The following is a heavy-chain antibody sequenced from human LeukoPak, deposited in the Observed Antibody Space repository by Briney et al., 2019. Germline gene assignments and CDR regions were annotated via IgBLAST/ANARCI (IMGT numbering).Heavy chain of an antibody. CDR1: GGTFSSYA. Sequence: ASVKVSCKASGGTFSSYAISWVRQAPGQGLEWMGGIIPIFGTANYAQKFQGRVTITADESTSTAYMELSSLRSEDTAVYYCARAFPIAAAMIRPHYYYYMDVWGKGTTVTISS. CDR3: ARAFPIAAAMIRPHYYYYMDV. V-gene: IGHV1-69*13. CDR2: IIPIFGTA. D-gene: IGHD6-13*01. J-gene: IGHJ6*03.